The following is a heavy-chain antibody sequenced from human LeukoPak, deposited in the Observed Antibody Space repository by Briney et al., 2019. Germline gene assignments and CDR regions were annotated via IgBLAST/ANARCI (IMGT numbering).Heavy chain of an antibody. V-gene: IGHV3-48*03. D-gene: IGHD2-2*02. CDR1: GFTFSSYE. CDR3: VRDLGYCTSTSCYSLYGMDV. J-gene: IGHJ6*04. CDR2: ISSSGSTI. Sequence: PGGSLRLSCAASGFTFSSYETNWVRQAPGKGLEWVSYISSSGSTIYYADSVKGRFTISRDNAKNSLYLQMNSLRAEDTAVYYCVRDLGYCTSTSCYSLYGMDVWGKGTTVTVSS.